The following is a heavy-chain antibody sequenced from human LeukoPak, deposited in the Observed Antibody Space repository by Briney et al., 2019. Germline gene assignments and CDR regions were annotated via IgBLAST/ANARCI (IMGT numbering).Heavy chain of an antibody. V-gene: IGHV4-30-2*01. CDR3: ARDSPTDGIDY. CDR1: GGSISSGGYY. D-gene: IGHD1-26*01. J-gene: IGHJ4*02. CDR2: IYHSGST. Sequence: SETLSLTCTVSGGSISSGGYYWSWIRQPPGKGLEWIGYIYHSGSTYYNPSLKSRVTISVDRSKNQFSLKLSSVTAADTAVYYCARDSPTDGIDYWGQGTLVTVSS.